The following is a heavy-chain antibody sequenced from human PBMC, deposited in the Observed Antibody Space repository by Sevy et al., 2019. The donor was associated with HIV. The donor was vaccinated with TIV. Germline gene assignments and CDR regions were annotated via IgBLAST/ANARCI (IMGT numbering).Heavy chain of an antibody. CDR1: GITFSDHY. J-gene: IGHJ6*02. CDR2: ITNSGTTK. V-gene: IGHV3-11*01. Sequence: GGSLRLSCAASGITFSDHYMSWIRQAPGKGLEWVAYITNSGTTKYYADSVKGRFTISRDNARNPLYLQMNSLTADDAAVYYCVRDSPYTSDDHWYFGIDVWGQVTTVTVSS. D-gene: IGHD3-22*01. CDR3: VRDSPYTSDDHWYFGIDV.